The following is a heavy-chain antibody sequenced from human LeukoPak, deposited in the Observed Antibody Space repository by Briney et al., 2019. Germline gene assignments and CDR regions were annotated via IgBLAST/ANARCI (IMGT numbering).Heavy chain of an antibody. CDR2: ISLSASTI. D-gene: IGHD2-2*01. Sequence: GGSLRLSCAASGFTISNYEMNWVRQAPGKGLEWVSYISLSASTIYFADSVKGRFTISRDNAKNSLCMQMNSLRAEDTAVYYCARLGYCSISSCHGEYYFDYWGQGTLVTVSS. J-gene: IGHJ4*02. V-gene: IGHV3-48*03. CDR1: GFTISNYE. CDR3: ARLGYCSISSCHGEYYFDY.